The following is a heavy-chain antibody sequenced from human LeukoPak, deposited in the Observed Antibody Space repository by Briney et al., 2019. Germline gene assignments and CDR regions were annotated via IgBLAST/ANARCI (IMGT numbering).Heavy chain of an antibody. Sequence: PSETLSLTCTVSGYSLSSAGYYWSWIRQHPGKGLEWIGYIYYSGSTHYNPSLKSRVTMSMDTSKNQFSLNLSSVTAADTAVYYCARNYYDSSGYSNFDYWGQGTLVTVSS. CDR2: IYYSGST. V-gene: IGHV4-31*03. D-gene: IGHD3-22*01. CDR3: ARNYYDSSGYSNFDY. J-gene: IGHJ4*02. CDR1: GYSLSSAGYY.